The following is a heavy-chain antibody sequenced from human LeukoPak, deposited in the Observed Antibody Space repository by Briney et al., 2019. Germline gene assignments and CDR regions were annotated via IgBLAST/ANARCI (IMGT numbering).Heavy chain of an antibody. CDR3: ARDLPAYYGSGMGAFDI. Sequence: PGGSLRLSCAASGFTFSSYWMSWVRQAPGKGLEWVANIKQDGSEKYYVDSVKGRFTISRDNAKNSLYLQMNSLRAEDTAVYYCARDLPAYYGSGMGAFDIRGQGTMVTVSS. CDR2: IKQDGSEK. V-gene: IGHV3-7*01. J-gene: IGHJ3*02. D-gene: IGHD3-10*01. CDR1: GFTFSSYW.